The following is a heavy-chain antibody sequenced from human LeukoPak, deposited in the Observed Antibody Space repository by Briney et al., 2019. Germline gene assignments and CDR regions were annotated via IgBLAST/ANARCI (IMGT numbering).Heavy chain of an antibody. V-gene: IGHV3-23*01. CDR1: GFTFSSYA. Sequence: GASLRLSCAASGFTFSSYAMSWVRQAPGKGLEWVSVISGSGSSTYADAVKGRFTISRDNSKNTLYLQMTSLRVEDTAVYFCASAPVVGNAEASWGQGTLVTVSS. CDR3: ASAPVVGNAEAS. J-gene: IGHJ5*02. CDR2: ISGSGSST. D-gene: IGHD1-26*01.